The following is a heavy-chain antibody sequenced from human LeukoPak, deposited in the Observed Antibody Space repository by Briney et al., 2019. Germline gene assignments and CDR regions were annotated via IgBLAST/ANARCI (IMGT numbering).Heavy chain of an antibody. J-gene: IGHJ4*02. CDR1: GYTFTGYY. CDR2: INPNSGGT. Sequence: GASVKVSCKASGYTFTGYYMHWVRQAPGQGLEWMGWINPNSGGTNYAQKFQGRVTMTRDTSISTAYMELSRLRSDDTAVYYCAKALYCSGGSCRPASWDYWGQGTLVTVSS. CDR3: AKALYCSGGSCRPASWDY. V-gene: IGHV1-2*02. D-gene: IGHD2-15*01.